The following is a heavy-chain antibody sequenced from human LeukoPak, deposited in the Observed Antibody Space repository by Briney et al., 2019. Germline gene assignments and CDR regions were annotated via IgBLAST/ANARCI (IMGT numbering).Heavy chain of an antibody. J-gene: IGHJ4*02. CDR3: AKPESTGWYGDY. Sequence: GGSLRLSCDVSGFTFRNYAMSWVRQAPGKGLEWVSGISASGGSKYYADSVKGWFTISRDNFKDTMYLQMNSLRVEDTAVYYCAKPESTGWYGDYWGQGTLVTVSP. CDR1: GFTFRNYA. V-gene: IGHV3-23*01. CDR2: ISASGGSK. D-gene: IGHD6-19*01.